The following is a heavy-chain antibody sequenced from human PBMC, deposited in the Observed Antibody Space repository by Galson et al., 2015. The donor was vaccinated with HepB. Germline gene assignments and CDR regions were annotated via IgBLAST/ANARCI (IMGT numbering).Heavy chain of an antibody. V-gene: IGHV3-48*04. Sequence: SLRLSCAASGFTFSSYSMNWVRQAPGKGLEWVSYISSSSSTIYYADSVKGRFTISRDNAKNSLYLQMNSLRAEDTAVYYCARDRVISTIGSYSGEFDYWGQGTLVTVSS. J-gene: IGHJ4*02. CDR3: ARDRVISTIGSYSGEFDY. CDR2: ISSSSSTI. D-gene: IGHD1-26*01. CDR1: GFTFSSYS.